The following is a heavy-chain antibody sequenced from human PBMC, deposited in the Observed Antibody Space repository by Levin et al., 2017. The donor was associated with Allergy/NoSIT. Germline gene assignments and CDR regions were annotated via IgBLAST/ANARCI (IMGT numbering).Heavy chain of an antibody. J-gene: IGHJ4*02. CDR2: IYYSGST. CDR1: GGSISSSSYY. V-gene: IGHV4-39*01. Sequence: PSETLSLTCTVSGGSISSSSYYWGWIRQPPGTGLEWIGSIYYSGSTYYNPSLKSRVTISVDTSKNQFSLKLSSVTAADTAVYYCALTDYYDSSGYYHGDYWGQGTLVTVSS. D-gene: IGHD3-22*01. CDR3: ALTDYYDSSGYYHGDY.